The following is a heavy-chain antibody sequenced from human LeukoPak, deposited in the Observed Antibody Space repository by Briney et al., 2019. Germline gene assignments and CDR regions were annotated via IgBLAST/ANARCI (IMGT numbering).Heavy chain of an antibody. J-gene: IGHJ4*02. CDR2: ISAYSGNT. Sequence: GASVKVSCKASGYTFTNYGIFWVRQAPGQGLECMGWISAYSGNTNYAQKLQGRVTMTTETSTSTAYMELESLRSDDTAVYYCAVSQGSYYDTSGYLGGDYWGQGTLVTVSS. V-gene: IGHV1-18*01. CDR1: GYTFTNYG. CDR3: AVSQGSYYDTSGYLGGDY. D-gene: IGHD3-22*01.